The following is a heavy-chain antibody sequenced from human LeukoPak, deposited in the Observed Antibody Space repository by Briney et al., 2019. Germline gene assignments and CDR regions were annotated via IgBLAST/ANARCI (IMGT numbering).Heavy chain of an antibody. V-gene: IGHV3-30*03. J-gene: IGHJ6*02. Sequence: GGSLRLSCAASGFTFSSYGMHWVRQAPGKGLEWVAVISYDGSNKYYADSVKGRFTISRDNSKNTLYLQTNSLRAEDTAVYYCAREYYYDSSGYPSYYGMDVWGQGTTVTVSS. D-gene: IGHD3-22*01. CDR3: AREYYYDSSGYPSYYGMDV. CDR2: ISYDGSNK. CDR1: GFTFSSYG.